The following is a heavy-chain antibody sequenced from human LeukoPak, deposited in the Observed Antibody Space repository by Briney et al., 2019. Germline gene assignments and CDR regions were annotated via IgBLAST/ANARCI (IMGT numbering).Heavy chain of an antibody. J-gene: IGHJ3*02. V-gene: IGHV4-59*08. CDR1: GGSISSYY. Sequence: SETLSLTCTVSGGSISSYYWNWIRQPPGKGLEWIAYMFYNVSTNYSPSLKSRVTISVDTSKNQFSLKLISVTAADTAEYFCARQGSGRAFDIWGQGTMATVSS. CDR3: ARQGSGRAFDI. CDR2: MFYNVST.